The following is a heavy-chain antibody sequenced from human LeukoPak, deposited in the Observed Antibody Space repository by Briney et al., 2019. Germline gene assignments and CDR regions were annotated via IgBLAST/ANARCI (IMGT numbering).Heavy chain of an antibody. Sequence: GASVKVSCEASGYTFTSYYVHWVRQAPGQGLEWMGIINPSGGSTNYAQKFQGRVSMTRDTSTSTVYMELSSLRSEDTAVYYCARDPARPNYFDYWGQGTLVTVSS. CDR1: GYTFTSYY. CDR3: ARDPARPNYFDY. V-gene: IGHV1-46*01. D-gene: IGHD6-6*01. J-gene: IGHJ4*02. CDR2: INPSGGST.